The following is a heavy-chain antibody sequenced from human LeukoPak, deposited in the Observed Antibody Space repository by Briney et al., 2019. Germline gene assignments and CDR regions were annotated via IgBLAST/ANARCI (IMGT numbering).Heavy chain of an antibody. J-gene: IGHJ3*02. CDR3: AKLTGGPNPQDGFDT. CDR1: GFTFSSYA. V-gene: IGHV3-23*01. D-gene: IGHD2-15*01. Sequence: PGGSLRLSCAASGFTFSSYAMSWVRQAPGKGLEWVSSISESGSSTYYADSVKGRFTISRDNSKNTLYLQMNSLRAEDTAVYYCAKLTGGPNPQDGFDTWGQGTMVTVSS. CDR2: ISESGSST.